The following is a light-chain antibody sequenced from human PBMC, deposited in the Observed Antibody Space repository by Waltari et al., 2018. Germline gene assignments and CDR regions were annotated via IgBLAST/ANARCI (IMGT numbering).Light chain of an antibody. CDR3: QQYDSLPIT. CDR2: DAS. CDR1: HDISNY. J-gene: IGKJ5*01. Sequence: DIQMTQSPSSLSASVGDRVSITCKAAHDISNYVNWYQQKPGKAPKFLIHDASNLERGVPSRFSGSRSGTDFTFTISSLQPEDVATYFCQQYDSLPITFGQGTRLEIK. V-gene: IGKV1-33*01.